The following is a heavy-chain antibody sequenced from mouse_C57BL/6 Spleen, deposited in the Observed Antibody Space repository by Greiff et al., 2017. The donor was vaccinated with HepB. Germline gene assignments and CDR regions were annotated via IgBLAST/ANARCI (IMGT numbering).Heavy chain of an antibody. CDR3: VRGTYGSSYWYFGV. Sequence: EVKLVESGGGLVQPKGSLKLSCAASGFTFNTYAMHWVRQAPGKGVEWVARIRSKSSNYATYYADSVKDRFTISRDDSQSMLYLQMNNLKTEDTAVDYWVRGTYGSSYWYFGVWGTGTTVTVSS. V-gene: IGHV10-3*01. CDR1: GFTFNTYA. CDR2: IRSKSSNYAT. J-gene: IGHJ1*03. D-gene: IGHD1-1*01.